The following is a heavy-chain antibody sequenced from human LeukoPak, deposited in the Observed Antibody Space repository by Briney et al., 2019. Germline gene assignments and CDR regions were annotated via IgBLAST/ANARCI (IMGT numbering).Heavy chain of an antibody. D-gene: IGHD3-3*01. CDR1: GFSVSGKY. CDR2: IYIAGDT. J-gene: IGHJ4*02. V-gene: IGHV3-66*02. CDR3: ARGGSSHWSFDY. Sequence: GGSLRLSCAASGFSVSGKYMNWVRQAPGQGLEWVSVIYIAGDTYYAGSVKGRFTISRDNSKNTLYLQMNSLRAEDTAVYYCARGGSSHWSFDYWGRGTLVTVSS.